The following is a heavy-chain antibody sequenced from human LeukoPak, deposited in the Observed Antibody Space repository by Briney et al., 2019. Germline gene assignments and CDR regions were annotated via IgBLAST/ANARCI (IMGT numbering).Heavy chain of an antibody. Sequence: GASVKVSCKASGGTFSSYAISWVRQAPGQGLEWMGRIIPILGIANYAQKFQGRVTITADKSTSTAYMELSSLRSEDTAVYYCARDSTGSAFDIWGQGTMVTVSS. CDR2: IIPILGIA. D-gene: IGHD3-10*01. CDR3: ARDSTGSAFDI. V-gene: IGHV1-69*04. CDR1: GGTFSSYA. J-gene: IGHJ3*02.